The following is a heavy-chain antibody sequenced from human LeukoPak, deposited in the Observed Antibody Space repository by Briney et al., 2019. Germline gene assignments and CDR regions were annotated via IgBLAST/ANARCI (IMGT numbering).Heavy chain of an antibody. D-gene: IGHD4-17*01. Sequence: GGSLSLSCAASGFTFSSYWMSWVRQAPGKGLEWVANIKQDGSEKYYVDSVKGRFTISRDNAKNSLYLQMNSLRAEDTAVYYCARDDDYGAFDIWGQGTMVTVSS. V-gene: IGHV3-7*01. J-gene: IGHJ3*02. CDR1: GFTFSSYW. CDR3: ARDDDYGAFDI. CDR2: IKQDGSEK.